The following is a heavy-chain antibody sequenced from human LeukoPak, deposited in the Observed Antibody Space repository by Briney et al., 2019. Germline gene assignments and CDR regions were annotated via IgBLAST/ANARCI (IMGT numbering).Heavy chain of an antibody. CDR3: ATDLGRFGESQSLLLGY. V-gene: IGHV3-23*01. J-gene: IGHJ4*02. CDR1: GFTFSTFA. D-gene: IGHD3-10*01. CDR2: IFPSGGEI. Sequence: PGGSLRLSCAASGFTFSTFAMIWVRQPPGKGLEWVSSIFPSGGEIHYADPVKGRFTISRDNSKNTVCLQMNSLRAEDTAVYYCATDLGRFGESQSLLLGYWGQGTLVTVSS.